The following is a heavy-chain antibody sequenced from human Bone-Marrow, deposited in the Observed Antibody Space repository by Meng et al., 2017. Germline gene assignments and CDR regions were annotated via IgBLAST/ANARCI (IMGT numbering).Heavy chain of an antibody. CDR3: ARGRLTVRGIITNFFDY. V-gene: IGHV1-69*05. J-gene: IGHJ4*02. Sequence: QVRGGRCGAGVKKPGSSVKVPCKATGGTFSSYAISWVRQAPGQGLEWMGGIIPIFGTANYAQKFQGRVTITTDESTSTAYMELSSLRSEDTAVYYCARGRLTVRGIITNFFDYWGQGTLVTVSS. D-gene: IGHD3-10*01. CDR2: IIPIFGTA. CDR1: GGTFSSYA.